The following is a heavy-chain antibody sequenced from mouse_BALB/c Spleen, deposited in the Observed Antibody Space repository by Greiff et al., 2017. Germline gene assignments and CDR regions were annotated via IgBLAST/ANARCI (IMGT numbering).Heavy chain of an antibody. CDR1: GFTFSSYT. D-gene: IGHD2-3*01. Sequence: EVKLMESGGGLVQPGGSLKLSCAASGFTFSSYTMSWVRQTPEKRLEWVAYISNGGGSTYYPDTVKGRFTISRDNAKNTLYLQMSSLKSEDTAMYYCARHGDGYYDYWGQGTTLTVSS. V-gene: IGHV5-12-2*01. CDR2: ISNGGGST. J-gene: IGHJ2*01. CDR3: ARHGDGYYDY.